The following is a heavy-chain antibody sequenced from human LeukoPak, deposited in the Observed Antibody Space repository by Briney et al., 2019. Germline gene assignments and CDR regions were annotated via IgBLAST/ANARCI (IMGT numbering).Heavy chain of an antibody. CDR1: GGSISSSSYY. CDR2: IYYRGST. J-gene: IGHJ3*02. V-gene: IGHV4-39*07. D-gene: IGHD4-17*01. CDR3: ARGPHWVTGDYDAFDI. Sequence: SETLSLTCTVSGGSISSSSYYWGWIRQPPGKGLEWIGYIYYRGSTYYNPSLTSRVTISVDTSKNQFSLKLTSVTAADTAVYYCARGPHWVTGDYDAFDIWGQGTMVTVSS.